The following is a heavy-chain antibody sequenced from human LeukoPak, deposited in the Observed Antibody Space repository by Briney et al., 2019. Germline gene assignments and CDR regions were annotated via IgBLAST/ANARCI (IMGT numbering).Heavy chain of an antibody. J-gene: IGHJ6*02. Sequence: PSETLSLTCTVSGGSISSYHWSWIRQPPGKGLEWIGYIYYSGSTNYNPSLKSRVTISVDTSKNQFSLKLSSVTAADTAVYYCAGRLYSSSWYGYYYYGMDVWGQGTTVTVSS. CDR2: IYYSGST. CDR1: GGSISSYH. D-gene: IGHD6-13*01. CDR3: AGRLYSSSWYGYYYYGMDV. V-gene: IGHV4-59*08.